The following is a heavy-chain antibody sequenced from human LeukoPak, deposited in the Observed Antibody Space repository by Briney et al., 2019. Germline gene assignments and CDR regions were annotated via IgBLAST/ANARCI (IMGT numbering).Heavy chain of an antibody. CDR1: GFTFSDYY. V-gene: IGHV3-69-1*01. D-gene: IGHD6-13*01. Sequence: GGSLRLSCAASGFTFSDYYMSWIRQAPGKGLEWVSYISSGSTIYYADSVKGRFTISRDNAKNSLYLQMNSLRAEDTAVYYCAREGRAYRYSSSWYPTPSWFDPWGQGTLVTVSS. CDR3: AREGRAYRYSSSWYPTPSWFDP. CDR2: ISSGSTI. J-gene: IGHJ5*02.